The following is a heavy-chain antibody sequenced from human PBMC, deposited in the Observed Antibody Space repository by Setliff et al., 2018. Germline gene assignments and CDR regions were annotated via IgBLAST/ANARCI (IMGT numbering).Heavy chain of an antibody. Sequence: GESLKISCKGSGYSFTRYWIGWVRQMPGKGLEWMGIIYPGDSDIRYSPSFQGQVTLSADKSISTAYLQWSSLKASDTAMYYCVRQMTTPYFDYWGQGTLVTVSS. CDR3: VRQMTTPYFDY. D-gene: IGHD2-15*01. CDR2: IYPGDSDI. J-gene: IGHJ4*02. V-gene: IGHV5-51*01. CDR1: GYSFTRYW.